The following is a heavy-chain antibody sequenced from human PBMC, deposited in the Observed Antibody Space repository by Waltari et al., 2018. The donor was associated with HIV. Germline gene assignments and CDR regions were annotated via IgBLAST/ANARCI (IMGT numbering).Heavy chain of an antibody. D-gene: IGHD6-19*01. J-gene: IGHJ3*02. CDR2: IYYSGST. V-gene: IGHV4-59*01. Sequence: QVQLQESGPGLVKPSETLSLTCTVSGGSISSYYWSWIRQPPGKGLEWIGYIYYSGSTNYNPSLKSRVTISVDTSKNQFSLKLSSVTAADTAVYYCAAGYSSGWYPRNAFDIWGQGTMVTVSS. CDR3: AAGYSSGWYPRNAFDI. CDR1: GGSISSYY.